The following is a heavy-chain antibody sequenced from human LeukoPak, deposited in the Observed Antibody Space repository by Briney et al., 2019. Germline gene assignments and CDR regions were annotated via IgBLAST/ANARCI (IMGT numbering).Heavy chain of an antibody. V-gene: IGHV3-7*01. Sequence: GGSLRLSCAASGFTFSSYSMNWVRQAPGKGLEWVANIKQDGSEENYVDSVKGRFTISRDNAKKSLYLQMNSLRAEDTAIYYCATRDMVRASITLPGDYWGQGSLVIVSS. CDR1: GFTFSSYS. D-gene: IGHD3-10*01. J-gene: IGHJ4*02. CDR2: IKQDGSEE. CDR3: ATRDMVRASITLPGDY.